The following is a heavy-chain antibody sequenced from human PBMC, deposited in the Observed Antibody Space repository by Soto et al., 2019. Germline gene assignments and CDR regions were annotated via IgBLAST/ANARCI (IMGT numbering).Heavy chain of an antibody. V-gene: IGHV3-30*18. CDR1: GFTFSSYG. D-gene: IGHD1-26*01. CDR3: AKDWSVGAHGGY. J-gene: IGHJ4*02. CDR2: ISYDGSNK. Sequence: RRLSCAASGFTFSSYGMHWVRQAPGKGLEWVAVISYDGSNKYYADSVKGRFTISRDNSKNTLYLQMNSLRAEDTAVYYCAKDWSVGAHGGYWGQGTLVTVSS.